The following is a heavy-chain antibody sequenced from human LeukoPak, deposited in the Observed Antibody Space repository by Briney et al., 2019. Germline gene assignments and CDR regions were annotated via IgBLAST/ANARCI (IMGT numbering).Heavy chain of an antibody. CDR3: ARSAYSGYAARGYFDY. D-gene: IGHD5-12*01. Sequence: GGSLRLSCAASGFTVSSNYMSWVRQAPGKGLERVSVIYSGGSTYYADSVKGRFTISRDNSKNTLYLQMNSLRAEDTAVYYCARSAYSGYAARGYFDYWGQGTLVTVSS. V-gene: IGHV3-66*01. J-gene: IGHJ4*02. CDR1: GFTVSSNY. CDR2: IYSGGST.